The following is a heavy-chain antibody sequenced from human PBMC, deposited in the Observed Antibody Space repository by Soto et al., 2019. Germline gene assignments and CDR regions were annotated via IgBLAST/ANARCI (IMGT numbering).Heavy chain of an antibody. Sequence: LVESGGGLVYPGGSLRLSCVASGFRFSDYSMNWVRQAPGKGLRWVSYISSSSDTTYYADSVKGRFTVSRDNAKNALFLQMNSLRDDDTATYYCARLPKGSLVTAWGQGARVTVSS. D-gene: IGHD2-21*02. V-gene: IGHV3-48*02. CDR2: ISSSSDTT. J-gene: IGHJ4*02. CDR1: GFRFSDYS. CDR3: ARLPKGSLVTA.